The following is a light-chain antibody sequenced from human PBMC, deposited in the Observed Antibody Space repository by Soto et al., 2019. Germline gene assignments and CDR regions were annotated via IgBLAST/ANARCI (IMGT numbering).Light chain of an antibody. V-gene: IGKV3D-15*01. CDR2: GGS. CDR1: QSIGLA. CDR3: QQYNNWAVT. Sequence: EIVLTQSPATLSLSPGERATLSCRASQSIGLAIAWYQQKPGQAPRLLIYGGSTRATGIPVRFSGSGSGTEFTLTISSLQSEDFAVYYCQQYNNWAVTFGQGTKVDIK. J-gene: IGKJ1*01.